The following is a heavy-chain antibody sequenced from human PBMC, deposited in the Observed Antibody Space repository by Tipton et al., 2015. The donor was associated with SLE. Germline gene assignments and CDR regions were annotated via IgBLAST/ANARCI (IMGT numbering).Heavy chain of an antibody. V-gene: IGHV1-8*02. CDR3: ARLGMDGDYDYYYGMDV. D-gene: IGHD4-17*01. J-gene: IGHJ6*02. CDR1: GYTFTSYD. CDR2: MNPNSGNT. Sequence: QSGAEVKKPGASVKVSCKASGYTFTSYDINWVRQATGQGLEWMGWMNPNSGNTGYAQKFQGRVTMTRNTSISTAYMELSSLRSEDTAVYYCARLGMDGDYDYYYGMDVWGQGTTVTVSS.